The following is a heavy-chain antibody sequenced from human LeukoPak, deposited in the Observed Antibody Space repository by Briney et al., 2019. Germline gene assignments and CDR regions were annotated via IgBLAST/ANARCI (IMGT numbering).Heavy chain of an antibody. CDR3: ARDSIAAEQNWFDP. Sequence: PGGSLRLSCAASGFTFSSYSMNWVRQARGKGLEWVSSISSSSSYIYYADSVKGRFTISRDNAKNSLYLQMNSLRAEDTAVYYSARDSIAAEQNWFDPGGQGTLVTVSS. CDR2: ISSSSSYI. V-gene: IGHV3-21*01. CDR1: GFTFSSYS. D-gene: IGHD6-13*01. J-gene: IGHJ5*02.